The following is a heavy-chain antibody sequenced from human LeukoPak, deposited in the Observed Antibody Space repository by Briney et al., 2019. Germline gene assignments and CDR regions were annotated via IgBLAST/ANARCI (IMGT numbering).Heavy chain of an antibody. J-gene: IGHJ4*02. D-gene: IGHD5-18*01. CDR3: AREIGYSRYFDY. CDR2: IIDTGGAT. V-gene: IGHV3-23*01. Sequence: PGGSLRLSCAASGFSFSSFAMTWVRQAPGKGLEWVSGIIDTGGATYYANSVKGRFTISRDNSKNTLYLQMNSLRAEDTAVYYCAREIGYSRYFDYWGQGTLVTVSS. CDR1: GFSFSSFA.